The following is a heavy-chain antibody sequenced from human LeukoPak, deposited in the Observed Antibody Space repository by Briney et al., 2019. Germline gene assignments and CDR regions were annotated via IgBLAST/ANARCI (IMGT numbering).Heavy chain of an antibody. CDR1: GFTFSSYS. CDR2: ISSSSSSYI. V-gene: IGHV3-21*01. D-gene: IGHD3-10*01. CDR3: ARWPVPYYYGSGKAGAFDI. J-gene: IGHJ3*02. Sequence: PGGSLRLSCAASGFTFSSYSMDWVRQAPGKGLEWVSSISSSSSSYIYYADSVKGRFTISRDNAKNSLYLQMNSLRAEDTAVYYCARWPVPYYYGSGKAGAFDIWGQGTMVTVSS.